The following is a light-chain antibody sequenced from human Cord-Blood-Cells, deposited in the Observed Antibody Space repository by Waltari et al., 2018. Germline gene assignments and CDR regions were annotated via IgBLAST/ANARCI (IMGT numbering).Light chain of an antibody. Sequence: QSALTQPASVSGSPGQSITIACTGTSSDVGGYNYVSWYQQYPGKAPKLMIYYVSKRPSGVSNRFSGSKSGNTASLTISGLQAEDEADYYCSSYTSSSTWVFGGGTKLTVL. CDR1: SSDVGGYNY. CDR2: YVS. V-gene: IGLV2-14*01. CDR3: SSYTSSSTWV. J-gene: IGLJ3*02.